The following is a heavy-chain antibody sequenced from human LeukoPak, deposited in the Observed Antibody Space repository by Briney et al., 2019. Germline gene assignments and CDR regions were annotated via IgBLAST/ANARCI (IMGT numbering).Heavy chain of an antibody. CDR3: ARGDIVVLPAGIPHNWFDP. CDR1: GYSFTGYY. J-gene: IGHJ5*02. V-gene: IGHV1-2*02. Sequence: ASVTVSFTASGYSFTGYYIHWVRQAPGQGLEWMGWINPNSGGTNYAQKFQGRVTMTRDTSISTAYMELSRLRSDDTAVYYCARGDIVVLPAGIPHNWFDPWGQGTLVTVSS. CDR2: INPNSGGT. D-gene: IGHD2-2*02.